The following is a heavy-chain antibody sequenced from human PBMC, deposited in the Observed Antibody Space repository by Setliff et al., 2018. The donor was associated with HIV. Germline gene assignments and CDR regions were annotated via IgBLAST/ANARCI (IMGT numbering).Heavy chain of an antibody. V-gene: IGHV4-39*01. CDR2: IYYSGNT. CDR1: GGPISSSSYY. CDR3: ASHLPPYSGNFDY. D-gene: IGHD1-26*01. J-gene: IGHJ4*01. Sequence: KASETLSLTCTVSGGPISSSSYYWGWIRQPPGKGLEWIGTIYYSGNTYYNPSLKSRVTISVDTSKNQISLKLSSVTAADTAVYYCASHLPPYSGNFDYWGHGTLVTVSS.